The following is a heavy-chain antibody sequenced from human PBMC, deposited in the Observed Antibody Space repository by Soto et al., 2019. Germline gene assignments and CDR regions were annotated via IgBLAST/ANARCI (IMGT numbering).Heavy chain of an antibody. J-gene: IGHJ4*02. CDR1: GGSISSYY. CDR3: ARGYCSGGSCYSRFFDY. CDR2: IYYTGST. V-gene: IGHV4-59*08. Sequence: SETLSLTCTVSGGSISSYYWSWIRQPPGKGLEWIGYIYYTGSTNYNPSLKSRVTISVDTSKNQFSLKLSSVTAADTAVYYCARGYCSGGSCYSRFFDYWGQGTLVTVSS. D-gene: IGHD2-15*01.